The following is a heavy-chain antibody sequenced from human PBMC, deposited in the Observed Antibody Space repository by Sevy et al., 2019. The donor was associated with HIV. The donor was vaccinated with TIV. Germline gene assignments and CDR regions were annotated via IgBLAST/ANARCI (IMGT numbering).Heavy chain of an antibody. CDR2: ISNDGSDK. V-gene: IGHV3-30*18. D-gene: IGHD6-13*01. CDR3: ANSRGKYDGSSWLYYHYAVDV. Sequence: GGSLRLSCVASGLPFSRLGMHWVRQAPGRGLEWVAIISNDGSDKEYADSVKGRFTIDREYSKDMLYLKINSLRLEDTAVSYCANSRGKYDGSSWLYYHYAVDVWGQGTTVTVSS. J-gene: IGHJ6*02. CDR1: GLPFSRLG.